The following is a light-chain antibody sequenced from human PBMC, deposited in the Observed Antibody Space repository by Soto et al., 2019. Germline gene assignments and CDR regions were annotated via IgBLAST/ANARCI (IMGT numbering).Light chain of an antibody. CDR3: QQYGISPET. CDR1: QSVSSSY. V-gene: IGKV3-20*01. Sequence: EIVLTQSPGTLSLSPGERATLSCRASQSVSSSYLAWYQQKPGQAPRLLLYGASSRDTGIPDRFSGSGSGTDFILTISRLEPEAFAVYYCQQYGISPETFGQGTKVEIK. J-gene: IGKJ1*01. CDR2: GAS.